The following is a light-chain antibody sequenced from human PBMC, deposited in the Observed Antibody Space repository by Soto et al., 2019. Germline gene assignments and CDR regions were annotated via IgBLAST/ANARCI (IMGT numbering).Light chain of an antibody. Sequence: EIVMTQSPATLSVSPGERATLSCRPSQTVSSTLAWYQQKPGQAPRLLIYGASTRATDTPARFSGSGSGTEFTLTISSLQSEDFAVYYCQQYYNWPRTFGQGTKV. CDR3: QQYYNWPRT. V-gene: IGKV3-15*01. CDR1: QTVSST. J-gene: IGKJ1*01. CDR2: GAS.